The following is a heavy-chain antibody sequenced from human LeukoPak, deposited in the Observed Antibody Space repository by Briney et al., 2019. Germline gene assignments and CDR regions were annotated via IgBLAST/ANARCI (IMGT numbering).Heavy chain of an antibody. J-gene: IGHJ4*02. CDR3: ARSQTRVRPFDY. CDR1: GYTFTSYY. V-gene: IGHV1-46*01. Sequence: ASVKVSCKASGYTFTSYYMHWVRQAPGQGLEWMGIINPSGGSTSYAQKFQGRVTMTTDTSTSTAYMELRSLRSDDTAVYYCARSQTRVRPFDYWGQGTLVTVSS. CDR2: INPSGGST.